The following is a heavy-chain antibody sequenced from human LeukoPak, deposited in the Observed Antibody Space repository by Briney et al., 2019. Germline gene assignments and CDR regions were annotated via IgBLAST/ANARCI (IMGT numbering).Heavy chain of an antibody. D-gene: IGHD2-15*01. CDR2: ICGNNNGT. V-gene: IGHV3-23*01. CDR3: AKGGGGGCASRLAD. Sequence: HPGGSLRLSCAASGLTFSSYAMSWVRQAPGKGLEWVSSICGNNNGTYYADSVKGRFTISRDNSKNTLYLQMNSLRAEDTAVYYCAKGGGGGCASRLADWGQRTRVTVSS. J-gene: IGHJ4*02. CDR1: GLTFSSYA.